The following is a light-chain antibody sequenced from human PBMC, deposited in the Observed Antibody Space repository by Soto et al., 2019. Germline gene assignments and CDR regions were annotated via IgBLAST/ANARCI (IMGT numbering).Light chain of an antibody. V-gene: IGLV6-57*04. CDR3: QSYDGSSVV. CDR1: SGSIASNS. CDR2: EDN. J-gene: IGLJ2*01. Sequence: NFMLTQPHSVSESPGKTVSIACTRSSGSIASNSVQWYQRRPDSAPTTVMFEDNQRPSGVPDRFSGSIDSSSNSASLTISGLRTEDDADYHCQSYDGSSVVFGGGTKLTVL.